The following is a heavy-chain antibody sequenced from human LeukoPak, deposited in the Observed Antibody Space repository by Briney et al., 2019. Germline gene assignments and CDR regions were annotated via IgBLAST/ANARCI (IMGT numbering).Heavy chain of an antibody. Sequence: GGSLRLSCAASGFTFDDYAIHWVRQAPGRGLEWVSGISWNSGIIGYADSVKGRFTISRDNAKNSLYLQMNSLRAEDTAVYYCAKGGSSWIFDYWGQGTLVTVSS. D-gene: IGHD6-13*01. J-gene: IGHJ4*02. CDR2: ISWNSGII. CDR1: GFTFDDYA. CDR3: AKGGSSWIFDY. V-gene: IGHV3-9*01.